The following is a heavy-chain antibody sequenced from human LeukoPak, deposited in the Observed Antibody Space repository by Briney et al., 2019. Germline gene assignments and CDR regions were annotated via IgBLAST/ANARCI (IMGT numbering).Heavy chain of an antibody. D-gene: IGHD1-26*01. Sequence: ASVKVSCKAAGYTFTGYYMHWVRQAPGQGLEWMGWINPNSGGTNYAQKFQGRVTMTRDTSISTAYMELSSLRSEDTAVYYCARDSGVVGATPYYYYYMDVWGKGTTVTISS. CDR2: INPNSGGT. CDR3: ARDSGVVGATPYYYYYMDV. V-gene: IGHV1-2*02. J-gene: IGHJ6*03. CDR1: GYTFTGYY.